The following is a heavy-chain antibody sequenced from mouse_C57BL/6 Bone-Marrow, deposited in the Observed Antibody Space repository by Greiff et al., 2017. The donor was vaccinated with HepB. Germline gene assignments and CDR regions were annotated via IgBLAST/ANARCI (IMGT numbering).Heavy chain of an antibody. J-gene: IGHJ2*01. CDR1: GFNIKDDY. Sequence: EVKVVESGAELVRPGASVKLSCTASGFNIKDDYMHWVKQRPEQGLEWIGWIDPENGDTEYASKFQGKATITADTSSNTAYLQLSSLTSEDTAVYYCTTTTAPEDYWGQGTTLTVSS. CDR3: TTTTAPEDY. D-gene: IGHD1-2*01. V-gene: IGHV14-4*01. CDR2: IDPENGDT.